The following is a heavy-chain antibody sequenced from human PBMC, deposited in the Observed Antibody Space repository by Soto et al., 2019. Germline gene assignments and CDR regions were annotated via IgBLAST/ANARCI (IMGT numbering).Heavy chain of an antibody. D-gene: IGHD2-15*01. V-gene: IGHV3-64*01. CDR1: GFTLSGYA. J-gene: IGHJ6*03. Sequence: EVQLAESGGGLAQPGGSLGLSCAASGFTLSGYAMDWVRQVPGKGLEYVSGIRSNGVGTYYANSVQGRFTISRYNSKNTVYLQMGSLRPEDMAVYYCARRASPDFYYMDVWGKGTTVTVAS. CDR3: ARRASPDFYYMDV. CDR2: IRSNGVGT.